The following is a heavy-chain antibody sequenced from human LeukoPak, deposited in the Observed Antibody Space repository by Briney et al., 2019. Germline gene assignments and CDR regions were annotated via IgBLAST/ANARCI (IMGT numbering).Heavy chain of an antibody. J-gene: IGHJ4*02. CDR3: ARDIGISNSWPYFDF. V-gene: IGHV3-48*04. CDR1: GFIFSSYN. D-gene: IGHD6-13*01. CDR2: ISDDCNTI. Sequence: GGSLRLFCTASGFIFSSYNVNWVRQAPGKGLEWVSYISDDCNTIYYADSVKGRFTISRDNAKKSLFLQMNSLRAEDTAVYYCARDIGISNSWPYFDFWGRGTLVTVSS.